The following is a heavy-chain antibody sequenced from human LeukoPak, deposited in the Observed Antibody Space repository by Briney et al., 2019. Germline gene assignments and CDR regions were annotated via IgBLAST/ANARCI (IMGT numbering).Heavy chain of an antibody. Sequence: RASVKVFCKASGYTFTSYDINWVRQATGQGLEGMGWMNPNSGNTGYAQKFQGRVTMTRNTSISTAYMELSSLRSEDTAVYYCARDGRDGDSSSWYGGYYYGMDVWGQGTTVTVSS. D-gene: IGHD6-13*01. V-gene: IGHV1-8*01. J-gene: IGHJ6*02. CDR3: ARDGRDGDSSSWYGGYYYGMDV. CDR2: MNPNSGNT. CDR1: GYTFTSYD.